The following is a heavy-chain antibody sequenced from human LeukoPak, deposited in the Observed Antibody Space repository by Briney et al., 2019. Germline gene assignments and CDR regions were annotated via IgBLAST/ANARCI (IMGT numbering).Heavy chain of an antibody. V-gene: IGHV4-34*01. D-gene: IGHD6-6*01. CDR1: GGSFSGYY. CDR3: ASEPYSSSSGSDY. CDR2: INHSGST. Sequence: PSETLSLTCAVYGGSFSGYYWSWIRQPPGTGLEWMGEINHSGSTNYNPSLKSRVTISVDTSKNQFSLKLSSVTAADTAVYYCASEPYSSSSGSDYWGQGTLVTVSS. J-gene: IGHJ4*02.